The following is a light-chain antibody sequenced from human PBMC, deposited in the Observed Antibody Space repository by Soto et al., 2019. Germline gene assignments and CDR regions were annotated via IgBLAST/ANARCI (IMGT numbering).Light chain of an antibody. CDR3: QQYNSQLT. V-gene: IGKV1-5*03. Sequence: DIQMTQSPSTLYASVGDRVTITCRASQSISSWLAWYQQKPGKAPKLLIYKASSLESGVPSRFSGSGSGTEFTLTFSSLQPDDFATYYCQQYNSQLTFGQGTK. CDR2: KAS. J-gene: IGKJ1*01. CDR1: QSISSW.